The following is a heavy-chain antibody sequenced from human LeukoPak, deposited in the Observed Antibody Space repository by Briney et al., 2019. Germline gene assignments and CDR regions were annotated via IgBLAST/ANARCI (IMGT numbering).Heavy chain of an antibody. J-gene: IGHJ5*02. CDR2: IYSSGST. CDR1: GGSISSDTYY. Sequence: PSETLTLTCTVSGGSISSDTYYWSWIRQPAGKGLEWIGRIYSSGSTNYNPSLKSRITISVDTSKNQFSLKLTSVTAADTAVYYCATVRGGATDRGWFDLWGQGTLVTVSS. V-gene: IGHV4-61*02. D-gene: IGHD1-26*01. CDR3: ATVRGGATDRGWFDL.